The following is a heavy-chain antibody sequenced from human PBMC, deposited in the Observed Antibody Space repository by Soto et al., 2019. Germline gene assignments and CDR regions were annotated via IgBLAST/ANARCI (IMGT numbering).Heavy chain of an antibody. CDR3: ARGFGEENYYGMDV. CDR1: GYTFSGYY. CDR2: INPNSGGT. Sequence: QVQLVQSGAEVKKPGASVKVSCKASGYTFSGYYMHWVRQAPGQGLEWMGWINPNSGGTNYAQKCQGWVTTTRDTSISTAYMELSRLRSDDTAVYYCARGFGEENYYGMDVWGQGTTVTVSS. D-gene: IGHD3-10*01. J-gene: IGHJ6*02. V-gene: IGHV1-2*04.